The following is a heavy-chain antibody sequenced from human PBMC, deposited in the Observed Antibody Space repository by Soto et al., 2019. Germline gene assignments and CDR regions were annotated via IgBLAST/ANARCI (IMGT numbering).Heavy chain of an antibody. CDR2: INQRGSDK. V-gene: IGHV3-7*01. CDR1: GFTFNTYW. Sequence: PGGSLRLSCEASGFTFNTYWMSWVRQAPGKGLEWVANINQRGSDKHYVDSVKGRFTISRDNAKNSLYLQMNSLRVEDSAVYYCATDSPFDFWGQGTMVTVSS. J-gene: IGHJ3*01. CDR3: ATDSPFDF.